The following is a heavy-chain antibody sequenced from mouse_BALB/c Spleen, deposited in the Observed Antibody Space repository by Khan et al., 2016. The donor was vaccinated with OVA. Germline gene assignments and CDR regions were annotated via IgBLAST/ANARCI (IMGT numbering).Heavy chain of an antibody. D-gene: IGHD2-2*01. V-gene: IGHV14-3*02. CDR1: GFNIKDTY. J-gene: IGHJ2*01. Sequence: VQLQQPGAELVKPGASVKLSCTASGFNIKDTYIHWVKQRPEQGLEWIGRIDPANANTKYDPKFQDKATITADTSSNTAYLQLSSLTSEDTAVYYCARNDGYDVDEWGQGTTLTVAS. CDR3: ARNDGYDVDE. CDR2: IDPANANT.